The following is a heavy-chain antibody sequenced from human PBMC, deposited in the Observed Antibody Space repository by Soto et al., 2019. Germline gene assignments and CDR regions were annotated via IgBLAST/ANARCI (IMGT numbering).Heavy chain of an antibody. V-gene: IGHV1-69*01. J-gene: IGHJ4*02. CDR3: ATELGDNPASPFDS. CDR1: GVTFSSET. Sequence: QVQLVQSGAEVKKPGSSVKVSCKASGVTFSSETISWVRQDPGQGLEWVGGIIPLFGTANYAQTFQGRATITADESTSTLYIELSSLRSDDTAVYYCATELGDNPASPFDSWGQGTLVTVSS. D-gene: IGHD2-21*01. CDR2: IIPLFGTA.